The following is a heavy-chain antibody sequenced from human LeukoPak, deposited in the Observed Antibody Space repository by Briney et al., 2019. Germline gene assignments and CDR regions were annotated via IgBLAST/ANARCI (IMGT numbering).Heavy chain of an antibody. CDR2: IGTAGDT. J-gene: IGHJ3*02. V-gene: IGHV3-13*01. Sequence: GGSLRLSCAASGFTFSSYAMSWVRQATGKGLEWVSAIGTAGDTYYPGSVKGRFTISRENAKNSLYLQMNSLRAGDTAVYYCARGRGYYPDSDAFDIWGQGTMVTVSS. CDR1: GFTFSSYA. CDR3: ARGRGYYPDSDAFDI. D-gene: IGHD3-22*01.